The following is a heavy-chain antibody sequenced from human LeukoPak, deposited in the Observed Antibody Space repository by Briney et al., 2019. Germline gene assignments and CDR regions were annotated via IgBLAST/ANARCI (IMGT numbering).Heavy chain of an antibody. CDR1: GFTFDDYA. CDR2: ITGGHYPT. J-gene: IGHJ5*02. D-gene: IGHD4-17*01. V-gene: IGHV3-23*01. CDR3: TKDPNGDYVGAFEP. Sequence: GRSLRLSCAASGFTFDDYAMHWVRQAPGKGLEWVSSITGGHYPTYNTDSVKGRFTISRDNSKNTLYLQMNSLRADDTAVYYCTKDPNGDYVGAFEPWGQGTLVTVSS.